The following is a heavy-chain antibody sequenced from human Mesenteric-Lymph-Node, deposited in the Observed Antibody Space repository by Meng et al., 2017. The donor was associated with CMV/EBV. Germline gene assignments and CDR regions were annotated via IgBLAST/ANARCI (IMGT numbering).Heavy chain of an antibody. V-gene: IGHV3-23*01. Sequence: GESLKISCAASGFTFNNYAMTWVRQAPGKGLEWVSAISGSDGSTYYADSVKGRFTISRDNSKNTLYVQMNSLRAEDTAVYYCAKDGHSSGWYWGHFDYWGQGTLVTVSS. CDR3: AKDGHSSGWYWGHFDY. CDR2: ISGSDGST. CDR1: GFTFNNYA. D-gene: IGHD6-19*01. J-gene: IGHJ4*02.